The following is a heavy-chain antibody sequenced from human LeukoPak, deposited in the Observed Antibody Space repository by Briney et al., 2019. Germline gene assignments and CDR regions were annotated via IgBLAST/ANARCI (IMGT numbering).Heavy chain of an antibody. D-gene: IGHD7-27*01. CDR1: GFTFSSYA. Sequence: GGSLRLSCAASGFTFSSYAMYWVRQAPGKGLEWVSAISGSGGSTYYADSVKGRFTISRDNSKNALYLQMNSLRVEDTAVYYCAIDPNWGTHSWGQGVLVTVSS. CDR2: ISGSGGST. V-gene: IGHV3-23*01. CDR3: AIDPNWGTHS. J-gene: IGHJ4*02.